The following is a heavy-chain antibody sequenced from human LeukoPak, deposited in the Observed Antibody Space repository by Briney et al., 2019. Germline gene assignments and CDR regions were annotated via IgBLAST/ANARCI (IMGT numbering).Heavy chain of an antibody. D-gene: IGHD3-22*01. V-gene: IGHV3-23*01. Sequence: GGSLRLSCAASGFTFSSYWMSWVRQAPGKGLEWVSAISGSGGSTYYADSVKGRFTISRDNSKNTLYLQMNSLRAEDTAVYYCAKSPYDSSGYRLNHWGQGTLVTVSS. CDR2: ISGSGGST. CDR1: GFTFSSYW. J-gene: IGHJ5*02. CDR3: AKSPYDSSGYRLNH.